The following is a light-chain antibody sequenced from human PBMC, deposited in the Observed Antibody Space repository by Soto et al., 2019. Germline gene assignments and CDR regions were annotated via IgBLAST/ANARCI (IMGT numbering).Light chain of an antibody. CDR1: QSLVFSDGNTY. V-gene: IGKV2-30*01. CDR3: IQSTHWPGT. Sequence: DVVITQSPLSLPVPLGPPASISCTSSQSLVFSDGNTYLSWXXQGPGHXPMRLIYTVXDRASEVPXRFSGRGSGNDFTLKIRGLETEDVGVYSCIQSTHWPGTFGPGTKVDIK. CDR2: TVX. J-gene: IGKJ1*01.